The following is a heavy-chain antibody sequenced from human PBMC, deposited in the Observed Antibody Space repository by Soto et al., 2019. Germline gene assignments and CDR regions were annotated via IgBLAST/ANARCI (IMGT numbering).Heavy chain of an antibody. V-gene: IGHV3-7*01. J-gene: IGHJ6*02. CDR1: GFTFSSYW. CDR3: ARDRYSYYDFWSGSLPYYYFGMDV. Sequence: PGWSLRLSCAASGFTFSSYWMSWVRQAPGKGLEWVANIKQDGSEKYYVDSVKGRFTISRDNAKNSLYLQMNSLRAEDTAVYYCARDRYSYYDFWSGSLPYYYFGMDVWGQGTTVTVSS. D-gene: IGHD3-3*01. CDR2: IKQDGSEK.